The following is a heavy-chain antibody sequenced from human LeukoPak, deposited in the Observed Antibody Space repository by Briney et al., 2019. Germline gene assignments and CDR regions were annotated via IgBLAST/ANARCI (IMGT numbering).Heavy chain of an antibody. CDR2: IYYSGST. Sequence: SETLSLTCTVSGGSISSYYWSWIRQPPGKGLEWIGYIYYSGSTNYNPSLKSRVTISVDTSKNQFSLKLSSVTAADTAVYYCAGLWSGYYYYYYGMDVWGRGTTVTVSS. CDR3: AGLWSGYYYYYYGMDV. CDR1: GGSISSYY. D-gene: IGHD3-3*01. V-gene: IGHV4-59*08. J-gene: IGHJ6*02.